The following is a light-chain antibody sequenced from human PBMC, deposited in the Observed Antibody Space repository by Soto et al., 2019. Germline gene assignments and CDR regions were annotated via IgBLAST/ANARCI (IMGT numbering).Light chain of an antibody. J-gene: IGLJ3*02. CDR3: SSHIPSNTWV. CDR1: SSDVGTYNY. CDR2: EVR. Sequence: QSALTQPASVSGSPGQSITISCTGTSSDVGTYNYVSWYQQHPGRAPKLIIYEVRNRPSGLSHRFSGSKSGNTASLTISGLQADDEADYYCSSHIPSNTWVFGGGTKLTVL. V-gene: IGLV2-14*01.